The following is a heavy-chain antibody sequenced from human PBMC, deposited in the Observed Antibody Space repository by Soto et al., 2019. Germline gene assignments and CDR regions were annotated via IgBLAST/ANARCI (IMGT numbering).Heavy chain of an antibody. J-gene: IGHJ5*02. CDR3: ARHGGDYVWGSYRSTPNWFAP. D-gene: IGHD3-16*02. V-gene: IGHV5-51*01. CDR2: IYPGDSDT. CDR1: GYSFTSYW. Sequence: GESLKISCKGSGYSFTSYWIGWVRQMPGKGLEWMGIIYPGDSDTRYSPSFQGQVTISADKSISTAYLQWSSLKASDTAMYYCARHGGDYVWGSYRSTPNWFAPWGQGTLVTVSS.